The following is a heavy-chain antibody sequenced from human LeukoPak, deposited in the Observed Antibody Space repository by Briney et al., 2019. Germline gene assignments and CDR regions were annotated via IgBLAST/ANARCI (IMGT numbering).Heavy chain of an antibody. CDR2: IYYTET. Sequence: SETLSLTCTVSGGSISSSSYYWSWIRQSPGKGLKWIGYIYYTETSYNPSLKSRVTISADTSKNQFSLKLYSVTAADTAVYYCATRKLGNDYWGQGTLVTVSS. CDR3: ATRKLGNDY. CDR1: GGSISSSSYY. J-gene: IGHJ4*02. V-gene: IGHV4-61*01. D-gene: IGHD7-27*01.